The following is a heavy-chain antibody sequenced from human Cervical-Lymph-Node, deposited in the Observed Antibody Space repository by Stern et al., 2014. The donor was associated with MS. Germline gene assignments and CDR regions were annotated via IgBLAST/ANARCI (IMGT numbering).Heavy chain of an antibody. V-gene: IGHV3-30*03. J-gene: IGHJ4*02. CDR2: ISYDGNHK. CDR1: GFTFSSYG. Sequence: QMQLVQSGGAVVQPGRSLRLSCAASGFTFSSYGMHWVRQAPCKGLEWVTVISYDGNHKYYAGSVKGRFTISRDNSKNTLHLQMNSVTPDDTAIYYCARDYEDTSMLFDHWGQGTLVTVSS. CDR3: ARDYEDTSMLFDH. D-gene: IGHD2-8*01.